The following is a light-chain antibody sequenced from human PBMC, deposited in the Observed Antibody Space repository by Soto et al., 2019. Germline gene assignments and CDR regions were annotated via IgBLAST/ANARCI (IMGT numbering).Light chain of an antibody. J-gene: IGKJ1*01. Sequence: DIQMTQSPASLSASVGARVTITCGASQRIRTYLNWYQNKKGIAPKLLIYAASTLKSGVPSRLSGRGYGADLTITIDSLQTEDFETYDCQQSYSNIRTFGHGTKVDIK. CDR2: AAS. CDR3: QQSYSNIRT. CDR1: QRIRTY. V-gene: IGKV1-39*01.